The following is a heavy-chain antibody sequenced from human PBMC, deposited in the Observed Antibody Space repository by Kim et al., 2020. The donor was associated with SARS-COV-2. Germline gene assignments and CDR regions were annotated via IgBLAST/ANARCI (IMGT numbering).Heavy chain of an antibody. CDR3: ACHNRGWWFDP. CDR1: GGSVSSGSCY. CDR2: IYYSGST. D-gene: IGHD3-10*01. J-gene: IGHJ5*02. Sequence: SETLSLTCTVSGGSVSSGSCYWSWIRQPPGKGLEWIGFIYYSGSTRYNPSLKSRVTISLDSSRNQFSLTLRSVTAADTAVYDCACHNRGWWFDPWGQGTL. V-gene: IGHV4-61*01.